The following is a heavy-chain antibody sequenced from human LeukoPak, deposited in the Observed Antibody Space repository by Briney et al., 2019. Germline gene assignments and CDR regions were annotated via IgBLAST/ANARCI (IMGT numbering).Heavy chain of an antibody. J-gene: IGHJ1*01. CDR3: ARAGIAAAEPRGDFQH. Sequence: ASVKVSCKASGGTFSSYAISWVRQAPGQGLEWMGGMIPIFGTANYAQKFQGRVTITADESTSRAYMELSSLRSEDTAVYYCARAGIAAAEPRGDFQHWGQGTLVTVSS. CDR1: GGTFSSYA. CDR2: MIPIFGTA. V-gene: IGHV1-69*01. D-gene: IGHD6-13*01.